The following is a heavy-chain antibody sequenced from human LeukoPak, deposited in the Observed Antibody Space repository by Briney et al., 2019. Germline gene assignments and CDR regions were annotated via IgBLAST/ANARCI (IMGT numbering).Heavy chain of an antibody. J-gene: IGHJ4*02. CDR3: ARRSDDYDSSAYYH. CDR1: GFTFGTYT. CDR2: ISGSGGST. V-gene: IGHV3-23*01. D-gene: IGHD3-22*01. Sequence: WGSLRLSCAASGFTFGTYTMNWVRQAPGKGLEWVSAISGSGGSTYYADSVKGRFTISRDNSKNTLYLQMNSLRAEDTAVYYCARRSDDYDSSAYYHWGQGTLVTVSS.